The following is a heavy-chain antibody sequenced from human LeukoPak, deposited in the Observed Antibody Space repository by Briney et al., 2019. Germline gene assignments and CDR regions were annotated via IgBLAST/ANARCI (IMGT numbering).Heavy chain of an antibody. CDR2: IYYSGTT. J-gene: IGHJ3*01. CDR1: GDSISSNNYY. D-gene: IGHD2-15*01. CDR3: ARQGCSGRVCYSIYQGSYFDV. Sequence: SETLSLTCTVSGDSISSNNYYWAWIRQPPGTGLEWMGNIYYSGTTYKNPSLKSRVGISVVTSKNQFSLRLSSVTAADTAVYYCARQGCSGRVCYSIYQGSYFDVWGQGTTVTVSS. V-gene: IGHV4-39*01.